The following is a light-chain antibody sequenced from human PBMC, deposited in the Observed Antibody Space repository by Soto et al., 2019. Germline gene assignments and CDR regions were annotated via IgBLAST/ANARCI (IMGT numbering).Light chain of an antibody. V-gene: IGLV1-40*01. CDR1: SSNIGAGYD. J-gene: IGLJ2*01. CDR3: QSYDSSLSGSGV. CDR2: GNI. Sequence: QSVLTQPPSVSGAPGQRVTISCTGSSSNIGAGYDIHWYQQLPGTAPKHLIYGNINRPSGVPDRFSGSKSGTSASLAITGLQAEDEADYYCQSYDSSLSGSGVFGGGTTLTVL.